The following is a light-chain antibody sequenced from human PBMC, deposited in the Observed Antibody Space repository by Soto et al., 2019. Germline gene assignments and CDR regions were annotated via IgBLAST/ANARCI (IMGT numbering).Light chain of an antibody. J-gene: IGKJ5*01. Sequence: EIVLTQSPGTLSLSPGERAPLSCRARQSVSSNFLAWYQQKPGQAPRLLISDASNRATGIPARFSGSGSGTDFTLTISSLEPEDFAVYYCHQRQYWPPITFGQGTRLEIK. CDR2: DAS. V-gene: IGKV3-11*01. CDR1: QSVSSN. CDR3: HQRQYWPPIT.